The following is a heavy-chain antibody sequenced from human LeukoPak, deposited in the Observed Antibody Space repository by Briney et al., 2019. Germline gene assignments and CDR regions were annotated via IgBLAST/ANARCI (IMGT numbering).Heavy chain of an antibody. V-gene: IGHV1-2*02. D-gene: IGHD3-9*01. CDR2: INPNSGGT. CDR1: GYTFTSYG. J-gene: IGHJ4*02. CDR3: ARALVNYDILTGSSLFDY. Sequence: ASVKVSCKASGYTFTSYGISWVRQAPGQGLEWMGWINPNSGGTNYAQKFQGRVTMTRDTSISTAYMELSRLRSDDTAVYYCARALVNYDILTGSSLFDYWGQGTLVTVSS.